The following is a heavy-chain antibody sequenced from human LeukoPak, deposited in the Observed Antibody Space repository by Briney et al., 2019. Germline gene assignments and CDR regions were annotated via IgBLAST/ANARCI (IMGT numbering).Heavy chain of an antibody. Sequence: SETLSLTCTVSGGSISSSSYYWSWIRQPAGKGLEGIGRIYVIGSTDYNPSLKSRVTITMDTSKNQFSLKLSSVTAADTAVYYCAREGWERHHFDHWGQGTLVTVSS. CDR2: IYVIGST. J-gene: IGHJ4*02. D-gene: IGHD1-26*01. V-gene: IGHV4-61*02. CDR3: AREGWERHHFDH. CDR1: GGSISSSSYY.